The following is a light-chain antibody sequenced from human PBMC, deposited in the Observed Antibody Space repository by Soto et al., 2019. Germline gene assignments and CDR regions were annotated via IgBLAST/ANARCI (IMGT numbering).Light chain of an antibody. V-gene: IGKV1-12*01. J-gene: IGKJ5*01. CDR1: QAVNSW. Sequence: DNPLSESRSSISTTVGDKVTSTFRASQAVNSWLAWFQQKPGMAPKLVIYDVSSLQSGVPSRFSGSGSGTEFTLTISSLQPEDFATYYCQQSNNHPISFGQATRLAI. CDR2: DVS. CDR3: QQSNNHPIS.